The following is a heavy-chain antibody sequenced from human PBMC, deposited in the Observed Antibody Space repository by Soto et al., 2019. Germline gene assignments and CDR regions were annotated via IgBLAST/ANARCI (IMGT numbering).Heavy chain of an antibody. D-gene: IGHD2-8*01. CDR3: ARTEGRSTRGDY. CDR1: GYSFTTYG. V-gene: IGHV1-18*01. Sequence: QVQLVQSGAEVKKPGASVRVSCKASGYSFTTYGVTWVRQAPGQGLEWMGWISTYNGDIRVAQQHQGRVTLTTDTSTNAAHMELRSLRSDDTAIYYSARTEGRSTRGDYWGQGTLVTVSS. J-gene: IGHJ4*02. CDR2: ISTYNGDI.